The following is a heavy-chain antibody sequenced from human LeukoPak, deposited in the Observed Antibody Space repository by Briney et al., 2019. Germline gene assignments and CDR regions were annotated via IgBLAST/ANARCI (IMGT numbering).Heavy chain of an antibody. V-gene: IGHV4-59*01. CDR3: AREARYYYYMDV. CDR1: GGSISSYY. CDR2: IYYSGST. Sequence: SETLSLTCTVSGGSISSYYWSWVRQPPGKGLEWIGYIYYSGSTNYNPSLKSRVTISVDTSKNQFSLKLSSVTAADTAVYYCAREARYYYYMDVWGKGTTVTVSS. J-gene: IGHJ6*03.